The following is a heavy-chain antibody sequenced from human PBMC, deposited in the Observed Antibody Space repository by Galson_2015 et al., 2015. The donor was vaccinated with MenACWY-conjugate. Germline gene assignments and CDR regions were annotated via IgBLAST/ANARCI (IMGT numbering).Heavy chain of an antibody. D-gene: IGHD3-9*01. Sequence: SVKVSCKASGNTFTLYAFHWVRQAPRHRLEWMGWVNAGNGNTKYSQKFQGRVTITRDTSANTAYMELSNLRSEDTAVYYCARAAPEGGHLTGHYGPFDLWGQGTQVTVAS. CDR3: ARAAPEGGHLTGHYGPFDL. CDR1: GNTFTLYA. V-gene: IGHV1-3*01. J-gene: IGHJ5*02. CDR2: VNAGNGNT.